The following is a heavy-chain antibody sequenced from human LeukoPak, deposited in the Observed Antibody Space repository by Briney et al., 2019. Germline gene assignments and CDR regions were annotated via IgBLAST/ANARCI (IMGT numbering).Heavy chain of an antibody. J-gene: IGHJ4*02. Sequence: EASVKVSCKASGYNFNTYDISWVRQAPGQGLEWMGWVTANNGNTNYAERLQDRVTMTTDTSTSTAYMELRSLRFDDTAVYYCARFWSGYLPDYWGQGTLVTVSS. V-gene: IGHV1-18*01. CDR2: VTANNGNT. CDR1: GYNFNTYD. D-gene: IGHD3-3*01. CDR3: ARFWSGYLPDY.